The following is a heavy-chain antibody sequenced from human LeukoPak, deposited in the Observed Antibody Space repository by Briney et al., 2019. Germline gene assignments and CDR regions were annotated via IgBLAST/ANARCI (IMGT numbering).Heavy chain of an antibody. V-gene: IGHV3-7*01. CDR1: GFTFSSYW. J-gene: IGHJ6*02. CDR3: ARASGYSSSWYEVAWGYYYYGMDV. D-gene: IGHD6-13*01. CDR2: IKQDGSEK. Sequence: GGSLRLSCAASGFTFSSYWMSWVRQAPGKGLEWVANIKQDGSEKYYVDSVKGRFTISRDNAKNSLYLQMNSLRAEDTAVYYCARASGYSSSWYEVAWGYYYYGMDVWGQGTTVTVSS.